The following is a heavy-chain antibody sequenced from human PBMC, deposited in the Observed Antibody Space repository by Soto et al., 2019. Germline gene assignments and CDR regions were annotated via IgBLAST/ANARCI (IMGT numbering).Heavy chain of an antibody. CDR1: GFTFSSYS. J-gene: IGHJ4*02. CDR2: ISSSSSYI. CDR3: ARDQSAAAANDY. V-gene: IGHV3-21*01. D-gene: IGHD6-13*01. Sequence: GSLRLSCAASGFTFSSYSMNWVRQAPGKGLEWVSSISSSSSYINYADSVKGRFTISRDNAKNSLYLQMNSLRAGDTAVYYCARDQSAAAANDYWGQGTLVTVSS.